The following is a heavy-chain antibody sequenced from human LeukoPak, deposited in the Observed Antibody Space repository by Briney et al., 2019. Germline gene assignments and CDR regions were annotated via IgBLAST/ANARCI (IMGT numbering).Heavy chain of an antibody. CDR3: ARGVVAAHYFDY. J-gene: IGHJ4*02. CDR1: GFAFSTYA. Sequence: GGSLRLACAASGFAFSTYAMHWVHQAPGKGLEYVAGISSDGIGTYYVNSVKGRFIISRENSNKTLYLQMGSLRADDMAVYYCARGVVAAHYFDYWGQGALVTVSS. CDR2: ISSDGIGT. V-gene: IGHV3-64*01. D-gene: IGHD6-6*01.